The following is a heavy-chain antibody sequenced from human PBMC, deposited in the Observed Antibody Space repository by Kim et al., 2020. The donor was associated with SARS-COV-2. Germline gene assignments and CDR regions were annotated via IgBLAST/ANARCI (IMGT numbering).Heavy chain of an antibody. Sequence: GGSLRLSCAASGFTFSSYGMHWVRQAPGKGLEWVAVISYDGSNKYYADSVKGRFTISRDNSRNTLYLQMNSLRAEDTAVYYCAKEGGSSRITMIVVPQYYYYGMDDWGQGTKITVSS. CDR2: ISYDGSNK. V-gene: IGHV3-30*18. CDR3: AKEGGSSRITMIVVPQYYYYGMDD. D-gene: IGHD3-22*01. J-gene: IGHJ6*02. CDR1: GFTFSSYG.